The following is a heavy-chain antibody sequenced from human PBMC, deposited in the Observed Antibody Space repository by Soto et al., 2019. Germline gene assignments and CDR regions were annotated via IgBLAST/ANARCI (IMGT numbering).Heavy chain of an antibody. CDR2: IYYSGST. V-gene: IGHV4-39*01. CDR1: GGSISSSSYY. CDR3: ASHGQGSARTIDY. Sequence: QLQLQESGPGLVKPSETLSLTCTVSGGSISSSSYYWGWIRQPPGKGLEWIGSIYYSGSTYYNPSLKSRVTITVDTSKHQFSLKLSSVTAADTAVYYCASHGQGSARTIDYWGQGTLVTVSS. J-gene: IGHJ4*02. D-gene: IGHD1-1*01.